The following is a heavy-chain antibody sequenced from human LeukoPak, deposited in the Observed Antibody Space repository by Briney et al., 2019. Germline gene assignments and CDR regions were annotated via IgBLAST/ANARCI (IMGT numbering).Heavy chain of an antibody. D-gene: IGHD6-19*01. J-gene: IGHJ6*02. V-gene: IGHV3-21*01. CDR3: ARGIAVAGTGCYYGMDV. CDR2: ISSSSSYI. CDR1: GFTFSSYS. Sequence: PGGSLRLSCAASGFTFSSYSMNWVRQAPGKGLEWVSSISSSSSYIYYADSVKGRFTISRDNAKNSLYLQMNSLRAEDTAVYYCARGIAVAGTGCYYGMDVWGQGTTVTVSS.